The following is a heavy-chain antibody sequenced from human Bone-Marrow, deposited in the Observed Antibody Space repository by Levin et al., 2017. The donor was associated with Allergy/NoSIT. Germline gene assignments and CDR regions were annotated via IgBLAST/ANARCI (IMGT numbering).Heavy chain of an antibody. V-gene: IGHV3-23*01. J-gene: IGHJ2*01. CDR1: GFTFSSYA. Sequence: GGSLRLSCAASGFTFSSYAMNWVRQTPGKGLEWVSIISGGGGDTYYADSVKGRLTISRDNSKNTLFLQMNSLRAEDTAVYYCAKFSHYWYFDLWGRGTLVTVSS. CDR2: ISGGGGDT. CDR3: AKFSHYWYFDL.